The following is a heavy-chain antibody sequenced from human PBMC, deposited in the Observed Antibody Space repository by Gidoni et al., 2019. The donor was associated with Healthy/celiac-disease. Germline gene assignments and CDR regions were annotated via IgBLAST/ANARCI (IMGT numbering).Heavy chain of an antibody. CDR2: IIPIFGTA. V-gene: IGHV1-69*12. CDR3: ASPYDSSGW. J-gene: IGHJ4*02. D-gene: IGHD3-22*01. Sequence: QVQQVQSGAGVKKPGSSGKVFCKASGCTFSSYAISWVRQGPGQGLEWMSGIIPIFGTANYAQKFQGRVTITADESTSTAYMELSSLRSEDTAVYYCASPYDSSGWWGQGTLVTVSS. CDR1: GCTFSSYA.